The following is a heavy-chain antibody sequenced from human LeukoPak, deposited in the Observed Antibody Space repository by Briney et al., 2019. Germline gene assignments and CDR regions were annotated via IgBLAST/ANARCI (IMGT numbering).Heavy chain of an antibody. Sequence: GGSLRLSCAASGFTFSSYEMNWVRQAPGKGLEWRSYISSSGSTIFYADSVKVRFTISRDNAKNSLYLQMNRLRAEDTAVYYCAGGGPYGDLVLDSWGQGALVTVSS. D-gene: IGHD4-17*01. CDR3: AGGGPYGDLVLDS. CDR2: ISSSGSTI. V-gene: IGHV3-48*03. CDR1: GFTFSSYE. J-gene: IGHJ4*02.